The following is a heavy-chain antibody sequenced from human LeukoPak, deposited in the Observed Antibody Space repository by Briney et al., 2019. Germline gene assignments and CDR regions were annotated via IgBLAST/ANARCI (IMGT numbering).Heavy chain of an antibody. D-gene: IGHD1-7*01. Sequence: KPSETLSLTCTVSGGSISSSSYYWGWIRQPPGKGLEWIGSIYYSGSTYYNPSLKSRVTISVDTSKNRFSLKLSSVTAADTAVYYCASIGITGTRIDYWGQGTLVTVSS. CDR1: GGSISSSSYY. V-gene: IGHV4-39*07. CDR2: IYYSGST. J-gene: IGHJ4*02. CDR3: ASIGITGTRIDY.